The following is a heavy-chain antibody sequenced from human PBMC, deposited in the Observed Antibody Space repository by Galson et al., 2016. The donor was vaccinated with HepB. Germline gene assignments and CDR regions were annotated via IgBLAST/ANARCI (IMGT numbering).Heavy chain of an antibody. Sequence: SLRLSCAASGFTFRDYYMIWIRQAPGKGLEWISYISSSGSTIYYADSVKGRFTISRDMTKNSLYLQMNSLRAEDTAVYYCARDPSRSIFDYGGDYWGQGTLVTVSS. CDR1: GFTFRDYY. CDR3: ARDPSRSIFDYGGDY. CDR2: ISSSGSTI. J-gene: IGHJ4*02. V-gene: IGHV3-11*04. D-gene: IGHD4/OR15-4a*01.